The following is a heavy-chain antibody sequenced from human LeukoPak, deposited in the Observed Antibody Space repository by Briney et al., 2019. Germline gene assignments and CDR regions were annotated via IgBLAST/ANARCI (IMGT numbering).Heavy chain of an antibody. V-gene: IGHV4-39*07. J-gene: IGHJ4*02. CDR3: ARAEVLEDYYDSSGYYTFIY. Sequence: SETLSLTCTVSGGSISSSSYYWGWLRQPPGKGLEWIGSIYYSGSTYYNPSLKSRVTISVDTSKNQFSLKLSSVTAADTAVYYCARAEVLEDYYDSSGYYTFIYWGQGTLVTVSS. CDR1: GGSISSSSYY. D-gene: IGHD3-22*01. CDR2: IYYSGST.